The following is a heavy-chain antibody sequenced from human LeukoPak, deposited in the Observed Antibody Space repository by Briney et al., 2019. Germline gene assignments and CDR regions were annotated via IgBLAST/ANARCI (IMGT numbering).Heavy chain of an antibody. D-gene: IGHD3-22*01. CDR3: ARVKDSSGWASDY. J-gene: IGHJ4*02. V-gene: IGHV3-64*04. CDR1: GFTFSSYA. CDR2: ISSNGGST. Sequence: GGSLRLSCSASGFTFSSYAMHWVRQAPGKGLEYVSAISSNGGSTYYADSVKGRFTISRDNSKNTLYLQMNSLRVEDTAVYYCARVKDSSGWASDYWGQGTLVTVSS.